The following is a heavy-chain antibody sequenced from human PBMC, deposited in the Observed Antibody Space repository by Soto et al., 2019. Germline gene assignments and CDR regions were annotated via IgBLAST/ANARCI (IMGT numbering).Heavy chain of an antibody. J-gene: IGHJ3*02. D-gene: IGHD2-15*01. CDR1: GFTFSSYG. Sequence: GGSLRLSCAASGFTFSSYGMHWVRQAPGKGLEWVAVISYDGSNKYYADSVKGRFTISRDNSKNTLYLQMNSLRAEDTAVYYCAKPADIVVVVAATHAFDIWGQGTMVTVSS. CDR3: AKPADIVVVVAATHAFDI. V-gene: IGHV3-30*18. CDR2: ISYDGSNK.